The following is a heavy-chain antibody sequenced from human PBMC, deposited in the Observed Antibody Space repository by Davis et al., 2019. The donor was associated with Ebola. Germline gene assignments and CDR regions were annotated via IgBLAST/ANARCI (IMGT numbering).Heavy chain of an antibody. Sequence: GGSLRLSCAASGFTFDDYAMHWVRQAPGKGLEWVSGISWNSGSTGYADSVKGRFTISRDNAKNSLYLQMNSLRAEDTALYYCAKTGPVAGTSGGMDVWGKGTTVTVSS. V-gene: IGHV3-9*01. CDR2: ISWNSGST. CDR3: AKTGPVAGTSGGMDV. J-gene: IGHJ6*04. CDR1: GFTFDDYA. D-gene: IGHD6-19*01.